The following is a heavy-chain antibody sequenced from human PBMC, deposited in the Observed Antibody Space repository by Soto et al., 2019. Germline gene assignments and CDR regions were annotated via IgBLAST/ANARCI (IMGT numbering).Heavy chain of an antibody. D-gene: IGHD3-10*01. V-gene: IGHV4-59*01. CDR1: GGSISSYY. Sequence: KPSETLSLTCTVSGGSISSYYWSWIRQPPGKGLEWIGYIYYSGSTNYNPSLKSRVTISVDTSKNQFSLKLSSVTAADTAVYYCVIRYGLGSPNWFDPWGQGTRVTVS. CDR2: IYYSGST. CDR3: VIRYGLGSPNWFDP. J-gene: IGHJ5*02.